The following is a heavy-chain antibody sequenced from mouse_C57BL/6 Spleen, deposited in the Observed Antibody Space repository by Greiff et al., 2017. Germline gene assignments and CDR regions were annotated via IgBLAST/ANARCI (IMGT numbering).Heavy chain of an antibody. CDR3: ARADIYYDYDGTLPFAY. D-gene: IGHD2-4*01. Sequence: QVQLQQSGAELARPGASVKLSCKASGYTFTSYGISWVKQRTGQGLEWIGEIYPRSGNTYYNEKFKGKATLTADKSSSTAYMELRSLTSEDSAVYFCARADIYYDYDGTLPFAYWGQGTLVTVSA. J-gene: IGHJ3*01. V-gene: IGHV1-81*01. CDR2: IYPRSGNT. CDR1: GYTFTSYG.